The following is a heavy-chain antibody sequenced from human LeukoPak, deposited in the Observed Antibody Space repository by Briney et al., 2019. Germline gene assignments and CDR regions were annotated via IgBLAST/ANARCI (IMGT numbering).Heavy chain of an antibody. D-gene: IGHD6-19*01. CDR2: IYSSGGST. CDR1: GFTFSSYA. CDR3: AKGSGSGWYGWFAP. Sequence: GGSLRLSCAASGFTFSSYAMSWVRQAPGKGLEGGSSIYSSGGSTYYADAVRGRFTISRDNSKNTLFLQMSSLRAEDTGVYYCAKGSGSGWYGWFAPWGEGTLVTVSS. V-gene: IGHV3-23*01. J-gene: IGHJ5*02.